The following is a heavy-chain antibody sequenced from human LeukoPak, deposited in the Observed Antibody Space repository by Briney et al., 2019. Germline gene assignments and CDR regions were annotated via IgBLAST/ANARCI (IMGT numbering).Heavy chain of an antibody. Sequence: WVAVISYDGSNKYYADSVKGRFTISRDNSKNTLYLQMNSLRAEDTAVYYCARDLLRGAAGYWGQGTLVTVSS. CDR3: ARDLLRGAAGY. J-gene: IGHJ4*02. V-gene: IGHV3-30-3*01. D-gene: IGHD6-13*01. CDR2: ISYDGSNK.